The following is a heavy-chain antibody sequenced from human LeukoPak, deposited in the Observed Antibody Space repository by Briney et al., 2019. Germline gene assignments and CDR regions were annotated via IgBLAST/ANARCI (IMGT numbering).Heavy chain of an antibody. CDR2: ITLHSGDT. V-gene: IGHV1-2*02. Sequence: GASVKVSCNASGHTLTVHYIHWVRQGPGQGLEWLGWITLHSGDTHYAQKYQGRLTMTSDTSISTGYMELSTLQFDDTAVYYCAREGQLGLDNWGQGTLVTVSS. J-gene: IGHJ1*01. D-gene: IGHD1-1*01. CDR3: AREGQLGLDN. CDR1: GHTLTVHY.